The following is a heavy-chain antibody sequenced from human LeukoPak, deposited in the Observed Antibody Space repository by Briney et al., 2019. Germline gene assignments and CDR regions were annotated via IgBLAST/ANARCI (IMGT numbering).Heavy chain of an antibody. CDR2: IYPADSDT. Sequence: GESLKISCKGSGYSFTTYRIGWVRQMPGKGLEWMGIIYPADSDTRYSPSFQGQVTISADKSISTAYLQWSSREASDTPRYYCARHSGTGTASFYAFNIWGQGTVVTVSS. D-gene: IGHD1-7*01. CDR3: ARHSGTGTASFYAFNI. CDR1: GYSFTTYR. J-gene: IGHJ3*02. V-gene: IGHV5-51*01.